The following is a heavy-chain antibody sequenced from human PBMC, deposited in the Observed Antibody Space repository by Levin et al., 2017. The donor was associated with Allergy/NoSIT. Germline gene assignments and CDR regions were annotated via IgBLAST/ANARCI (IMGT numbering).Heavy chain of an antibody. V-gene: IGHV3-33*01. CDR2: IWYDGSNK. D-gene: IGHD3-3*01. Sequence: GGSLRLSCAASGFTFSSYGMHWVRQAPGKGLEWVAVIWYDGSNKYYADSVKGRFTISRDNSKNTLYLQMNSLRAEDTAVYYCARGLVRGSLARSEWLSPVNGMDVWGQGTTVTVSS. J-gene: IGHJ6*02. CDR1: GFTFSSYG. CDR3: ARGLVRGSLARSEWLSPVNGMDV.